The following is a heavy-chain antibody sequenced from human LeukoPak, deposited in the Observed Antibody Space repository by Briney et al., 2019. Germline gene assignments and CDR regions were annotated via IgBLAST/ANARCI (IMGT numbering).Heavy chain of an antibody. Sequence: SVKVSCKASGGTFSSYAISWVRQAPGQGLEWMGGIIPIFGTANYAQKFQGRVTITTDESTSTAYMELSSLRSEDTAVYYCASYYYDSSGYGYWGQGTLVTVSS. CDR3: ASYYYDSSGYGY. CDR1: GGTFSSYA. V-gene: IGHV1-69*05. D-gene: IGHD3-22*01. CDR2: IIPIFGTA. J-gene: IGHJ4*02.